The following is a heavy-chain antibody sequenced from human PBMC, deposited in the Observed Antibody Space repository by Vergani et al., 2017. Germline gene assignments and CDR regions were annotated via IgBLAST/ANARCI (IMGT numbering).Heavy chain of an antibody. Sequence: QVQVVQSGAEVKKSGASVKVSCKTSGYTFSNYYMHWVRQAPGQGLEWMGIINPSGGHTNYAQKFQGRVTMTRDTSTSTVYMELSSLRSEYTAIYYCASGDYGILAGYRYWGQGTLVTVSS. J-gene: IGHJ4*02. CDR1: GYTFSNYY. D-gene: IGHD3-9*01. V-gene: IGHV1-46*01. CDR2: INPSGGHT. CDR3: ASGDYGILAGYRY.